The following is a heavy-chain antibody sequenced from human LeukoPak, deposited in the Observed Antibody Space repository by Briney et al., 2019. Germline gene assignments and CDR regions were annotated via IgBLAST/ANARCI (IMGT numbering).Heavy chain of an antibody. V-gene: IGHV3-48*03. Sequence: PGGSLRPSCAASGFTFSSYEMNWVRQAPGKGLEWVSYISSSGSTIYYADSVKGRFTISRDNAKNSLYLQMNSLRAEDTAVYYCARGPARYYESSGLDYWGQGTLVTVSS. CDR3: ARGPARYYESSGLDY. J-gene: IGHJ4*02. CDR2: ISSSGSTI. D-gene: IGHD3-22*01. CDR1: GFTFSSYE.